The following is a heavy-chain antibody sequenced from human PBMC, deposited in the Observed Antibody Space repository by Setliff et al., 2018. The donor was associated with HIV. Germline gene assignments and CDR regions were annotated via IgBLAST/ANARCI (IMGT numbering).Heavy chain of an antibody. CDR1: GGSISSGGYY. CDR2: IYYNGRT. J-gene: IGHJ6*02. V-gene: IGHV4-31*03. Sequence: PSETLSLTCTVSGGSISSGGYYWNWIRQYPVKGLEWIGHIYYNGRTLFNPALGTRLNMSVDTSENQFSLHLNSVTAADTAVYYCVRERRRSPLSYGLDVWGQGTTVTVYS. CDR3: VRERRRSPLSYGLDV.